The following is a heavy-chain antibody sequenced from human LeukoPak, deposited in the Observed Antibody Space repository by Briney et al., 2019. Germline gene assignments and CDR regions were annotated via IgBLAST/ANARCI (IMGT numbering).Heavy chain of an antibody. CDR3: AGDAWGWDNSDYYHPVNYFDY. Sequence: ASVKVSCKASGYTFTGYYMHWVRQAPGQGLEWMGIINPSGGSTSYAQKFQGRVTMTRDMSTSTVYMELSSLRSEDTAVYYCAGDAWGWDNSDYYHPVNYFDYWGQGTLVTVSS. CDR2: INPSGGST. V-gene: IGHV1-46*01. D-gene: IGHD3-22*01. J-gene: IGHJ4*02. CDR1: GYTFTGYY.